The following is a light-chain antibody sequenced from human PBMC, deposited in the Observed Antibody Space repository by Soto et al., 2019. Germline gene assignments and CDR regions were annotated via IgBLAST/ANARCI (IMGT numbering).Light chain of an antibody. CDR2: DAS. J-gene: IGKJ1*01. Sequence: ETVLTQSPATLSLSPGARSTLSCRASQSVRSNLAWYQHKPGQAPRLLIYDASNRATGIPGRFSGSGSGTDFTLTISNLEPEDFAVYYCQQRDNWPWTFGQRAKVELK. CDR3: QQRDNWPWT. CDR1: QSVRSN. V-gene: IGKV3-11*01.